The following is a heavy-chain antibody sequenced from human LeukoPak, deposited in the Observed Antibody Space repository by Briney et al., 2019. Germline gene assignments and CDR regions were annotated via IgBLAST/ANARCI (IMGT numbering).Heavy chain of an antibody. Sequence: GESLKISCKGSGYRYTSYWIGWVRQMPGKGLEWMGIIYPSDSDTRYSPSFQGQVTISADRSISTAYLQWSSLKASDTAMYYCARRGATGEADGAFDIWGQGTMVTVTS. J-gene: IGHJ3*02. CDR1: GYRYTSYW. CDR3: ARRGATGEADGAFDI. CDR2: IYPSDSDT. D-gene: IGHD3-10*01. V-gene: IGHV5-51*01.